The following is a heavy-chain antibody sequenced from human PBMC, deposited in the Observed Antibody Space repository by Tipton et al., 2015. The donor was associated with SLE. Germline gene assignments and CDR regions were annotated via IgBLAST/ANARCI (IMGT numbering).Heavy chain of an antibody. CDR1: GASIRSGGYY. CDR2: IYYSGTT. J-gene: IGHJ2*01. CDR3: ARDTGAAAVHWYFDL. D-gene: IGHD6-13*01. V-gene: IGHV4-31*03. Sequence: TLSLTCTVSGASIRSGGYYWTWIRQHPGQGLEWIGNIYYSGTTYYNPSLQSRVTISVDTSKNLFSLNLSSVTAADTAVYYCARDTGAAAVHWYFDLWGRGTLVTVSS.